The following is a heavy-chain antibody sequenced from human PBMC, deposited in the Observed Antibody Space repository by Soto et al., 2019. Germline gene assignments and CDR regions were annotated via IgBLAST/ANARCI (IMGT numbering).Heavy chain of an antibody. CDR3: AADRDYDILTGYSAFDY. J-gene: IGHJ4*02. CDR2: IVVGSGNT. V-gene: IGHV1-58*01. Sequence: SVKVSCKASGFTFTSSAVQWVRQARGQRLEWIGWIVVGSGNTNYAQKFQERVTITRDMSTSTAYMELSSLRSEDTAVYYCAADRDYDILTGYSAFDYWGQGTLVTVSS. D-gene: IGHD3-9*01. CDR1: GFTFTSSA.